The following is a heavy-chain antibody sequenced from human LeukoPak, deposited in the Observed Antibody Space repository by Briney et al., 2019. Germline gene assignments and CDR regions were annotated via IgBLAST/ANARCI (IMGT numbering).Heavy chain of an antibody. CDR1: GFTFSSYG. Sequence: PGGSLRLSCAASGFTFSSYGMHWVRQAPGKGLEWVVVISYDGSNKYYADSVKGRFTISRDNAKNSLYLQMNSLRAEDTAVYYCARDSEWLRFRYFDYWGQGTLVTVSS. CDR3: ARDSEWLRFRYFDY. J-gene: IGHJ4*02. V-gene: IGHV3-30*03. D-gene: IGHD5-12*01. CDR2: ISYDGSNK.